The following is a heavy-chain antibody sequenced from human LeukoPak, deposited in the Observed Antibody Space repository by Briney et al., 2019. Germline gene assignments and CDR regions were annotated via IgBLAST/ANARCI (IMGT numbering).Heavy chain of an antibody. CDR3: ARGWYNWNDEYWFDP. CDR1: GGSISSYY. V-gene: IGHV4-59*01. J-gene: IGHJ5*02. CDR2: IYYSGST. D-gene: IGHD1-1*01. Sequence: PSETLSLTCTVSGGSISSYYWSWIRQPPGKGLEWIGYIYYSGSTNYNPSLKSRVTISVDTSKNQFSLKLSSVTAADTAVYYCARGWYNWNDEYWFDPWGQGTLVTVSS.